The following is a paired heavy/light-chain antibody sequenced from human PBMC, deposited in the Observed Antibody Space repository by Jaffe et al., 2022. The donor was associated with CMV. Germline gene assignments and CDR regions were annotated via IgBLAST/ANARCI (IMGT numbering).Heavy chain of an antibody. J-gene: IGHJ4*02. V-gene: IGHV3-23*01. Sequence: EVQLLESGGGLVQPGGSLRVSCAASGFTFSNYAMSWVRQVPGKGLEWVSGIGPSGASTYYADSVKGRFTISRDNSKNTMDLQMSGLRAEDTALYYCARDSWGPYRNIPFDYWGQGILVTVSS. CDR1: GFTFSNYA. D-gene: IGHD4-4*01. CDR3: ARDSWGPYRNIPFDY. CDR2: IGPSGAST.
Light chain of an antibody. V-gene: IGKV2-24*01. J-gene: IGKJ1*01. CDR3: TQATQFPRT. CDR2: KIS. CDR1: QSLVHSDGNTY. Sequence: DIVMTQTPLSSPVTLGQPASISCRSSQSLVHSDGNTYLSWLQQRPGQPPRLLIYKISNRFSGVPDRFSGSGAGTDFTLEISRVEAEDVGVYYCTQATQFPRTFGQGTKVEIK.